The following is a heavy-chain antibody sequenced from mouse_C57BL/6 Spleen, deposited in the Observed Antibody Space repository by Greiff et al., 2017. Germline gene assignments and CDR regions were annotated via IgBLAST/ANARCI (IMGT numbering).Heavy chain of an antibody. D-gene: IGHD2-3*01. Sequence: EVKLVESGGGLVKPGGSLKLSCAASGFTFSDYGMHWVRQAPEKGLEWVAYISSGSSTIYYADTVKGRFTISRDNAKNTLFLQMTSLRSEDTAMYYCARGGMMRYAMDYWGQGTSVTVSS. J-gene: IGHJ4*01. CDR3: ARGGMMRYAMDY. V-gene: IGHV5-17*01. CDR1: GFTFSDYG. CDR2: ISSGSSTI.